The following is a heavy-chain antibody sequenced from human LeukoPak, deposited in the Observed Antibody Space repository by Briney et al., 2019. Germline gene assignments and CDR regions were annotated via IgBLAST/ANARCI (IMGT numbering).Heavy chain of an antibody. Sequence: PGGSLRLSCAASGFTFSSYSMNWVRQAPGKGLEWVSSISSSSSYIYYADSVKGRFTISRDNAKNSLYLQMNSLRAEDTAVYYCARKGHGSGSYCDYWGQGTLVTVSS. CDR1: GFTFSSYS. CDR2: ISSSSSYI. D-gene: IGHD3-10*01. CDR3: ARKGHGSGSYCDY. J-gene: IGHJ4*02. V-gene: IGHV3-21*01.